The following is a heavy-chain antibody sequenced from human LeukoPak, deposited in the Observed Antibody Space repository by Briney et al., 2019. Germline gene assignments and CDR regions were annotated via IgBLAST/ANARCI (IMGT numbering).Heavy chain of an antibody. D-gene: IGHD3-22*01. CDR2: INPNSGGT. J-gene: IGHJ5*02. V-gene: IGHV1-2*02. Sequence: GASVKVSCKASGYTFTSYGISWVRQAPGQGLEWMGWINPNSGGTNYAQKFQGRVTMTRDTSISTAYMELSRLRSDDTAVYYCARDTYYYDSSGYPNWFDPWGQGTLVTVSS. CDR3: ARDTYYYDSSGYPNWFDP. CDR1: GYTFTSYG.